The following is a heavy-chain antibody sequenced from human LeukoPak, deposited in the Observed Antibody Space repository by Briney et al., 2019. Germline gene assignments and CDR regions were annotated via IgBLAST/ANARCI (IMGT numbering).Heavy chain of an antibody. Sequence: PSETLPLTCSVSGGSISSYYWSWIRQPPGKGLEWIGYIYYSGSTKYNPSLESRVTISVDTSKSQFSLKLSSVTTADTAVYYCARGGGSPEFWGQGTQVTVSS. V-gene: IGHV4-59*01. D-gene: IGHD1-26*01. CDR3: ARGGGSPEF. CDR1: GGSISSYY. J-gene: IGHJ4*02. CDR2: IYYSGST.